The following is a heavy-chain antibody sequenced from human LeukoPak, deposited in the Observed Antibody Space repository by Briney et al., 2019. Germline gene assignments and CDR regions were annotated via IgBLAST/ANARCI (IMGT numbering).Heavy chain of an antibody. CDR2: ISSSSSYI. CDR1: GLTFSSYS. J-gene: IGHJ4*02. V-gene: IGHV3-21*01. D-gene: IGHD1-14*01. CDR3: ARVPVPDSFDY. Sequence: GGSLRLSCAASGLTFSSYSMNWVRQAPGKGLEWVSSISSSSSYIYYADSVKGRFTISRDNAKNSLYLQMNSLRAEDTAVYYCARVPVPDSFDYWGQGTLVTVSS.